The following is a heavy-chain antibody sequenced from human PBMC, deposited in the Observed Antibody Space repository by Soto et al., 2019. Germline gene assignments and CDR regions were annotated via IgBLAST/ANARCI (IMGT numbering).Heavy chain of an antibody. CDR2: INPIFGPA. Sequence: QVQLVQSGAEVRKPGSSVKVSCKASGGTVSNSAISWLRQAPGQGLEWMGGINPIFGPAVYARKFRGRVTITADESTSTAYMELSAVGSEDTAVYYCGRGSSWTKVEYWGQGTLVTVSS. D-gene: IGHD2-15*01. J-gene: IGHJ4*02. V-gene: IGHV1-69*01. CDR1: GGTVSNSA. CDR3: GRGSSWTKVEY.